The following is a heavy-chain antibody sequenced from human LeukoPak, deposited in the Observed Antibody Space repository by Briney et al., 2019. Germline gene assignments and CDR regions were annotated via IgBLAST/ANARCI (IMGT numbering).Heavy chain of an antibody. Sequence: ASVKVSCKASGYTFTSYDINWVRQATGQGLEWMGWMNPNSGNTGYAQKFQGRVTMTRNTSISTAYMELSSLRSEDTALYYCAKGRAVAGISNWFDPWGQGTLVTVSS. D-gene: IGHD6-19*01. CDR2: MNPNSGNT. V-gene: IGHV1-8*01. J-gene: IGHJ5*02. CDR3: AKGRAVAGISNWFDP. CDR1: GYTFTSYD.